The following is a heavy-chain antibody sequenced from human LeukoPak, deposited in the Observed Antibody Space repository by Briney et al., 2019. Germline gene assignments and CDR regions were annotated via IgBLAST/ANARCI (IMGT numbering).Heavy chain of an antibody. J-gene: IGHJ3*02. CDR1: GFTFSDYY. D-gene: IGHD2-2*01. V-gene: IGHV3-11*04. Sequence: PGGSLRVYCAASGFTFSDYYMSWIRQAPGKGLEWVSYISSSGGTIYYADSVKGRFTISRDNAKNSLYLQMNSLRAEDTAVYYCARDRAGEPAAESWDAFDIWGQGTMVTVSS. CDR3: ARDRAGEPAAESWDAFDI. CDR2: ISSSGGTI.